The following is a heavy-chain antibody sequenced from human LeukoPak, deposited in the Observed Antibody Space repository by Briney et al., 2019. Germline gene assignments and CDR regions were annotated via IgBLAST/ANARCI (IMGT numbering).Heavy chain of an antibody. CDR2: INHSGST. J-gene: IGHJ4*02. D-gene: IGHD4-23*01. V-gene: IGHV4-34*01. Sequence: SETLSLTCAVYGGSFSGYYWSWIRQPPGKGLEWIGEINHSGSTNYNPSLKSRVTISVDTSKNQFSLKLSSVTAADTSVYYCARGTPPPYYFDYWGQGTLVTVSS. CDR1: GGSFSGYY. CDR3: ARGTPPPYYFDY.